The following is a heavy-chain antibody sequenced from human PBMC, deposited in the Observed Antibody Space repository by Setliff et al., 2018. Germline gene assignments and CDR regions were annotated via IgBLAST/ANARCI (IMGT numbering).Heavy chain of an antibody. V-gene: IGHV3-21*04. CDR2: IDTSSTWI. CDR1: GFSFTTYT. CDR3: ARESSGWYAPFDY. Sequence: GGSLRLSCAASGFSFTTYTMNWIRQAPGQGLEWVSSIDTSSTWIYHADSVKGRFTISRDNAKNTLDLQMNSLRAEDTAVYYCARESSGWYAPFDYWGQGTLVTVSS. D-gene: IGHD6-19*01. J-gene: IGHJ4*02.